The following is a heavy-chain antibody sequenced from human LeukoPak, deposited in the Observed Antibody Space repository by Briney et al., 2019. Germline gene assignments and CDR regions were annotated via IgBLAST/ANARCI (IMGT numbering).Heavy chain of an antibody. V-gene: IGHV1-8*02. CDR2: VNPHSGNT. D-gene: IGHD5-18*01. CDR3: ARDLRGYSYGYDY. J-gene: IGHJ4*02. Sequence: GASVKVSCKASGYTFTSYGISWVRQATGQGLEWVGWVNPHSGNTGYAQKFQGRVTMTRNTSISTAYMELSSLRSEDTAVYYCARDLRGYSYGYDYWGQGTLVSVSS. CDR1: GYTFTSYG.